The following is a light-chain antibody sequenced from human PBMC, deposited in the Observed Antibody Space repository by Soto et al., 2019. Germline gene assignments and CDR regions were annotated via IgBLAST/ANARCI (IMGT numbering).Light chain of an antibody. CDR2: DVS. CDR3: SSYTRSSTYV. CDR1: SSDVGGYNY. V-gene: IGLV2-14*01. J-gene: IGLJ1*01. Sequence: QSDLTQPASVSGSPGQSITISCTGTSSDVGGYNYVSWYQQHPGKAPKLMIYDVSNRPSGVSNRFSGSKSGNTASLTISGLQAEDEADYYCSSYTRSSTYVIGTGTKVTVL.